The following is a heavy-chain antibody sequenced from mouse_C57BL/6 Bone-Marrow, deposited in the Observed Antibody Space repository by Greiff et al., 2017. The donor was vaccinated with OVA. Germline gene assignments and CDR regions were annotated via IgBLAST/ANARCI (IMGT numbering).Heavy chain of an antibody. Sequence: VQLQQSGPELVKPGASVKMSCKASGYTFTDYYMHWVKQKPGKGLEWIGEIYPGSGNTYYNEKFKGKATLTADTSSSTAYMQRSSLTSEDSAVYFCARPYYYGSSYVAYWGQGTLVTVSA. V-gene: IGHV1-83*01. J-gene: IGHJ3*01. CDR2: YPGSGNTY. D-gene: IGHD1-1*01. CDR1: YTFTDYYM. CDR3: RPYYYGSSYVAY.